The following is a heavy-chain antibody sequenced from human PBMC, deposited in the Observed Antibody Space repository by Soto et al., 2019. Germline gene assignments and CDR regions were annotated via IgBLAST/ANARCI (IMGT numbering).Heavy chain of an antibody. CDR1: GFTFSSYA. CDR3: AKDWAGTAVADGDAFDI. V-gene: IGHV3-23*01. CDR2: ISGSGGST. J-gene: IGHJ3*02. D-gene: IGHD6-19*01. Sequence: PGGALRLSCAASGFTFSSYAMIWVRQAPGKGLEWVSAISGSGGSTYYADSVKGRFTISRDNSKNTLYLQMNSLRAEDTAVYYCAKDWAGTAVADGDAFDIWGQGTMVTVSS.